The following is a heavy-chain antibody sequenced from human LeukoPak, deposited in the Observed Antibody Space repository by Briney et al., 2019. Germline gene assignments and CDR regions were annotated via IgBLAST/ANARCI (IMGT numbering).Heavy chain of an antibody. V-gene: IGHV3-23*01. CDR3: AKELPYCGGDCYSLPDY. CDR2: ISGSGGST. D-gene: IGHD2-21*02. CDR1: GFTFSSYS. J-gene: IGHJ4*02. Sequence: GGSLRLSCAASGFTFSSYSMSWVRQAPGRGLEWVSLISGSGGSTYYADSVKGRFTISRDNSKNTLYLQMNSLRAEDTAIYYCAKELPYCGGDCYSLPDYWGQGTLVTVSS.